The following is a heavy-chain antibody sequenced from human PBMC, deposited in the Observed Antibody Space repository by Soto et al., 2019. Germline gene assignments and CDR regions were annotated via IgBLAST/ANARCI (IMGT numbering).Heavy chain of an antibody. CDR2: MNPNSGNT. D-gene: IGHD3-9*01. CDR3: AVEMYDILTGYYRGIDY. CDR1: GYTFTSYD. J-gene: IGHJ4*02. V-gene: IGHV1-8*01. Sequence: GASVKVSCKASGYTFTSYDINWVRQATGQGLEWMGWMNPNSGNTGYAQKFQGRVTMTRNTSISTAYMELSSLRSEDTAVYYCAVEMYDILTGYYRGIDYWGQGTLVTV.